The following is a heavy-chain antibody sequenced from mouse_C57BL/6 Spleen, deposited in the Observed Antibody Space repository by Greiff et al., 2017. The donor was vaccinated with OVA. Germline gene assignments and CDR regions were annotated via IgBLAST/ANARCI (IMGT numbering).Heavy chain of an antibody. CDR2: INPSNGGT. CDR1: GYTFTSYW. J-gene: IGHJ3*01. D-gene: IGHD2-12*01. CDR3: ARWRENDETWFAY. Sequence: VKLQQPGTELVKPGASVKLSCKASGYTFTSYWMHWVKQRPGQGLEWIGNINPSNGGTNYNEKFKSKATLTVDKSSSTAYMQLSIRTSEDSAVYYCARWRENDETWFAYLGQGTLGTGSA. V-gene: IGHV1-53*01.